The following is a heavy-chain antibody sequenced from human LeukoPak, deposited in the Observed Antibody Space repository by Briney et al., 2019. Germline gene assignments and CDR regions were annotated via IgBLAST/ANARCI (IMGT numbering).Heavy chain of an antibody. CDR3: AELGITMIGGV. D-gene: IGHD3-10*02. CDR1: GFTFSSYE. J-gene: IGHJ6*04. Sequence: GGSLRLSCAASGFTFSSYEMNWVRQAPGKGLEWVSYISSSGSTIYCADSVKGRFTISRENAKNSLYLQMNSLRAEDTAVYYCAELGITMIGGVWGKGTTVTISS. V-gene: IGHV3-48*03. CDR2: ISSSGSTI.